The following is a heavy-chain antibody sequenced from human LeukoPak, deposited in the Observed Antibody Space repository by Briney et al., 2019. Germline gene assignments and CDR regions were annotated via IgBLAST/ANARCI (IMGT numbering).Heavy chain of an antibody. CDR1: GYTFNSYG. V-gene: IGHV1-18*01. CDR2: ISAYNGNT. CDR3: ARDMYYYSRTGFDP. Sequence: GASVKVSCKTSGYTFNSYGISWVRQAPGQGLEWMGWISAYNGNTNYAQRFQGRVTMTTDTSTSTAYMGLWNLRSDGTAVYYCARDMYYYSRTGFDPWGQGTLVTVSS. J-gene: IGHJ5*02. D-gene: IGHD3-10*01.